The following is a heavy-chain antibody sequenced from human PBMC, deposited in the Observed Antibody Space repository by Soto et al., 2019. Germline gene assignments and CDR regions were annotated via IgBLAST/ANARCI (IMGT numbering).Heavy chain of an antibody. CDR3: ARDRALPGVAATNSEFDAFDI. V-gene: IGHV1-46*01. J-gene: IGHJ3*02. CDR2: INPSGGST. D-gene: IGHD2-15*01. Sequence: GASVKVSCKASGYTLTSYYMHWVRQAPGQGLEWMGIINPSGGSTSYAQKFQGRVTMTRDTSTSTVYMELSSLRSEDTAVYYCARDRALPGVAATNSEFDAFDIWGQGTMVTVS. CDR1: GYTLTSYY.